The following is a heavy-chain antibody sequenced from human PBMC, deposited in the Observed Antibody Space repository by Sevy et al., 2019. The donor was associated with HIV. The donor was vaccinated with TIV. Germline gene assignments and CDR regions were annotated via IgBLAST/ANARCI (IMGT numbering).Heavy chain of an antibody. D-gene: IGHD1-26*01. CDR2: IKQDGSEK. Sequence: GSLRLSCAASGFTVSSNYMSWVRQAPGKGLEWVANIKQDGSEKYYVDSVKGRFTISRDNAKNSLYLQMNSLRAEDTAVYYCARVKRGAHFDYWGQGTLVTVSS. CDR3: ARVKRGAHFDY. J-gene: IGHJ4*02. CDR1: GFTVSSNY. V-gene: IGHV3-7*04.